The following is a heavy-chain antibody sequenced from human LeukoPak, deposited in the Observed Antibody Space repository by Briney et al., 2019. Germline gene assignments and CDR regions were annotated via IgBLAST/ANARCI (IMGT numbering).Heavy chain of an antibody. CDR2: IYYSGST. Sequence: SETLSLTCTVSGGSISTYYWSWIRQPPGKGLEWLGYIYYSGSTNYNPSLKSRVTISVDTSKNQFSLQLNSVTPEDTAVYYCARIPTYSGYDNYYGMDVWGQGTTVTVSS. J-gene: IGHJ6*02. CDR1: GGSISTYY. D-gene: IGHD5-12*01. CDR3: ARIPTYSGYDNYYGMDV. V-gene: IGHV4-59*12.